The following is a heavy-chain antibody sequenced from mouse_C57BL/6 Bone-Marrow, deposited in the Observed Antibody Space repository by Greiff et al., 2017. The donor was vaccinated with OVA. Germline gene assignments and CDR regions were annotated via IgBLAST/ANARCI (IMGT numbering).Heavy chain of an antibody. CDR1: GYTFTRYW. CDR2: IYPGRGRT. V-gene: IGHV1-55*01. CDR3: AETWFAY. J-gene: IGHJ3*01. Sequence: QVQLQQPGAELVKPGASVTMSCKASGYTFTRYWITWVKPRPGQGLAWLGDIYPGRGRTNNNEKFKSKATLTVDTASSTAYMQLSSLTSEDSAVYCYAETWFAYWGQGTLVTVSA.